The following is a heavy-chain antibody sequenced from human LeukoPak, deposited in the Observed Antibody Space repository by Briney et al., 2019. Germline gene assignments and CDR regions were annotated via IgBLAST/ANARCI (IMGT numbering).Heavy chain of an antibody. J-gene: IGHJ1*01. CDR2: IKEDGSRE. CDR1: GFTFSTYW. V-gene: IGHV3-7*01. CDR3: ARDSPGYRAYVS. D-gene: IGHD5-12*01. Sequence: GGSLRLSCAAPGFTFSTYWMTWVRQAPGKGLEWVANIKEDGSREYYVDSVKGRFTISRDNAKNSLYLQMDSLTAEDTAVYYCARDSPGYRAYVSWGQGTLVSVSS.